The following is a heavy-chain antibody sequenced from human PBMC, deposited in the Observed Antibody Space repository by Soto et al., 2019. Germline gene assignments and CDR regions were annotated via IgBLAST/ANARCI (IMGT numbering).Heavy chain of an antibody. CDR2: ISSRSSYI. Sequence: GGSLRLSCAASGFTFSSYSMNWVRQAPGKGLEWVSSISSRSSYIYYADSVKGRFTISRDNAKNSLSLQMNSLTAEDTAVYYCASSDYDFRNWFDPWGQGTLVTVSS. CDR3: ASSDYDFRNWFDP. V-gene: IGHV3-21*01. CDR1: GFTFSSYS. D-gene: IGHD3-3*01. J-gene: IGHJ5*02.